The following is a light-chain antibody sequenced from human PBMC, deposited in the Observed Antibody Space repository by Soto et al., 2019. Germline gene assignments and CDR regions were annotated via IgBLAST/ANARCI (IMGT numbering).Light chain of an antibody. CDR2: GAS. CDR1: QSVRSSY. CDR3: QQYGSSPYS. J-gene: IGKJ2*03. Sequence: EIVLTQSPGTLSLSPGERATLSCRASQSVRSSYLAWYQQKPGQAPRLLIYGASSRATGIPDRFSGSGSGTDFTLTISRLEPEYFAVYYCQQYGSSPYSFGQGTKLEIQ. V-gene: IGKV3-20*01.